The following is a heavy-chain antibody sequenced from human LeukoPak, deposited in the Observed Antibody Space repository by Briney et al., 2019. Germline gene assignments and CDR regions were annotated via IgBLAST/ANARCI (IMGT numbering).Heavy chain of an antibody. CDR2: ISSSSSYI. CDR3: AREWHCHI. V-gene: IGHV3-21*01. D-gene: IGHD2-15*01. Sequence: ETLSLTCAVYGGSFSGYYWNWIRQPPGKGLEWVSSISSSSSYIYYADSVKGRFTISRDNAKNSLYLQMSSLRAEDTAVYYCAREWHCHIWGQGTLVTVSS. CDR1: GGSFSGYY. J-gene: IGHJ4*02.